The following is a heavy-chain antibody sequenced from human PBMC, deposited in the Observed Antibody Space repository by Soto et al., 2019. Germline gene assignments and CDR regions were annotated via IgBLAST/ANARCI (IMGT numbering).Heavy chain of an antibody. CDR2: INPNSGGT. D-gene: IGHD4-17*01. CDR1: GYTFTGYY. V-gene: IGHV1-2*04. J-gene: IGHJ6*02. Sequence: QVQLVQSGAEVKKPGASVKVSCKASGYTFTGYYMHWVRQAPGQGLEWMGWINPNSGGTNYAQKCQGWVTRTRDTSISPAYMELSRLRSDDTAVYYCARAGTTVTTDPNYYCYYGMDVWGQGTTVTVSS. CDR3: ARAGTTVTTDPNYYCYYGMDV.